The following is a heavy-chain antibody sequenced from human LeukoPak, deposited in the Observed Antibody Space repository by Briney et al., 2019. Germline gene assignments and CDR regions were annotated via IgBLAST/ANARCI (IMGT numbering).Heavy chain of an antibody. CDR1: GGSINSYY. Sequence: SETLSLTCTVSGGSINSYYWSWIRQPPGKGLEWIGYIYYSGNTNYNPSLKSRVSISIDTSKNQLSLQLSAVTAADTAVYYCARDRDSSGLRDFDLWGRGTLVTVSA. D-gene: IGHD3-22*01. CDR3: ARDRDSSGLRDFDL. CDR2: IYYSGNT. J-gene: IGHJ2*01. V-gene: IGHV4-59*01.